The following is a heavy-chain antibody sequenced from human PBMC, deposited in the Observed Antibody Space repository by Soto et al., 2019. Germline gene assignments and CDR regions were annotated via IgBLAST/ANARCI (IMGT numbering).Heavy chain of an antibody. CDR2: ISSSSSTI. CDR3: ARSGGGKRGYFDY. Sequence: PGGSLRLSCAASGFTFSSYSMNWVRQAPGKGLEWVSYISSSSSTIYYADSVKGRFTISRDNAKNSLYLQMNSLRAEDTAVYYCARSGGGKRGYFDYWGQGTLVTVSS. J-gene: IGHJ4*02. CDR1: GFTFSSYS. V-gene: IGHV3-48*01. D-gene: IGHD3-10*01.